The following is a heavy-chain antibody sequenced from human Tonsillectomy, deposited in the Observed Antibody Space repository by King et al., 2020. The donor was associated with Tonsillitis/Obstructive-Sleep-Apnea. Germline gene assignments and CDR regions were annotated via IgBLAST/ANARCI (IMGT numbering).Heavy chain of an antibody. CDR1: GFAFSSYA. D-gene: IGHD1-26*01. CDR3: AKDEGAVGATSDY. Sequence: VQLVESGGDLVQPGGSLRLSCAASGFAFSSYAMSWVRQAPGKGLEWVSTVSGSGSNTYYTESVKGRFTISRDKSKNTLYLQMNSLRVEDTAVYYCAKDEGAVGATSDYWGQGTLVTVSS. V-gene: IGHV3-23*04. CDR2: VSGSGSNT. J-gene: IGHJ4*02.